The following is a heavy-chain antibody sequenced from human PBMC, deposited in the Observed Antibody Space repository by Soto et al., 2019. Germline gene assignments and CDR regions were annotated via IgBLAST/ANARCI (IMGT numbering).Heavy chain of an antibody. D-gene: IGHD2-2*01. CDR2: ITGYNGNT. Sequence: QVLLVQSGAEVKKPGASVKVSCKASGYTLTTYGLAWVRQAPGQGLEWMGWITGYNGNTNYAQKFHGRLTMTTDTSTTTASLELRSLRSDDTAVYYCARLFCSSTSCRWFDPWGQGTLVTVSS. CDR3: ARLFCSSTSCRWFDP. CDR1: GYTLTTYG. J-gene: IGHJ5*02. V-gene: IGHV1-18*04.